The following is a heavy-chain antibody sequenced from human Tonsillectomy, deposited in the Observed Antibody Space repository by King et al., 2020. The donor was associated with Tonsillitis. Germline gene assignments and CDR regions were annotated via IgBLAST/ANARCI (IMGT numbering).Heavy chain of an antibody. V-gene: IGHV4-59*01. Sequence: VQLQESGPGLVKPSETLSLTCTVSGGSISSYYWSWVRQPPGKGLEGIGYIYYRGSTNYNPSLKSRVTISVDTSKNQFSLKLSSVTAADTAVYYCARGLYGDYVYYFDNWGQGTLVTVSS. CDR2: IYYRGST. CDR3: ARGLYGDYVYYFDN. D-gene: IGHD4-17*01. CDR1: GGSISSYY. J-gene: IGHJ4*02.